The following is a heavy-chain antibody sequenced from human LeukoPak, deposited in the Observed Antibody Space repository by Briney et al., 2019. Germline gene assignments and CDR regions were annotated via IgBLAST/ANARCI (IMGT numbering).Heavy chain of an antibody. CDR3: ARGAITIFGVVIKNDAFDI. D-gene: IGHD3-3*01. CDR1: GYSISSGYY. V-gene: IGHV4-38-2*02. Sequence: SETLSLTCTVSGYSISSGYYWGWIRQPPGKGLEWIGSIYHSGSTYYNPSLKSRVTVSVDTSKNQFSLKLSSVTAADTAVYYCARGAITIFGVVIKNDAFDIWGQGTMVTVSS. CDR2: IYHSGST. J-gene: IGHJ3*02.